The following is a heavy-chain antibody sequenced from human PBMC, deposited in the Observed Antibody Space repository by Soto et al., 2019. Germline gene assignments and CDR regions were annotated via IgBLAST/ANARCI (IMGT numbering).Heavy chain of an antibody. CDR1: GFTFSDYY. D-gene: IGHD2-8*01. Sequence: QVHLVESGGGSVKPGGSLRLSCAASGFTFSDYYMTWIRHAPGKGLEWVSYVSSRSTSTNYADSMKGRFTISRDNAKNSLSLQMNSLRAEDTAVYYCARDNGGTFDYWGQGTLVTVSS. CDR2: VSSRSTST. J-gene: IGHJ4*02. V-gene: IGHV3-11*05. CDR3: ARDNGGTFDY.